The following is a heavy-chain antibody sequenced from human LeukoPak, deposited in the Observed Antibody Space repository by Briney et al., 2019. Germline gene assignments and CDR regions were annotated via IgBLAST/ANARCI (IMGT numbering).Heavy chain of an antibody. CDR3: ATWSNAWEFDY. J-gene: IGHJ4*02. CDR2: INADGSEK. V-gene: IGHV3-7*05. CDR1: GLTFSRSW. Sequence: GESLSLSCAVSGLTFSRSWMTWVRQAPGKGREWVAHINADGSEKNYVDSVTGRFSIPRDHTKKSMYRQMTSHNAEDPAVYYCATWSNAWEFDYWGQGTLVSVSS. D-gene: IGHD1-26*01.